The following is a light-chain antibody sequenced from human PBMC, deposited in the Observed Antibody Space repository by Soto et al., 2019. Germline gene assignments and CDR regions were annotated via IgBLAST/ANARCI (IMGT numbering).Light chain of an antibody. V-gene: IGLV1-36*01. Sequence: QSVLTQPPSVSEAPRQRVSISCSGTSSNIGNNAVNWYQHVPGKTPKLLIYYDDMVPSGVSDRFSGSKSGTSASLAISGLQSEDEADYYCAAWDDSLNGVVFCGGTKLTVL. CDR3: AAWDDSLNGVV. J-gene: IGLJ2*01. CDR1: SSNIGNNA. CDR2: YDD.